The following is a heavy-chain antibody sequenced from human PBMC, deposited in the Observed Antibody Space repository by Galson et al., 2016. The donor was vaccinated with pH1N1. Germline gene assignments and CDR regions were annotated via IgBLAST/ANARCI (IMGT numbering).Heavy chain of an antibody. CDR2: VNNDGSST. CDR3: VRGRYCSGGSCYSPTAEYVQH. J-gene: IGHJ1*01. D-gene: IGHD2-15*01. Sequence: SLRLSCAASGFIFTNYWMHWVRQAPGRGLVWVARVNNDGSSTNYADSVKGRFTLSRDNAKNTVFLEMSSRRAEDTGAYYCVRGRYCSGGSCYSPTAEYVQHWGRGTLLTVSS. V-gene: IGHV3-74*01. CDR1: GFIFTNYW.